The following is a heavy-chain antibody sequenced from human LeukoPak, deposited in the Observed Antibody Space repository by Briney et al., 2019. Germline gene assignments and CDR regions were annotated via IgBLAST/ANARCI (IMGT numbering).Heavy chain of an antibody. V-gene: IGHV3-33*01. J-gene: IGHJ6*02. CDR3: ARSIGLTGGGVDV. Sequence: GRSLRLSCAASGFTFSSYGMHWVRQAPGKGLEWVAVIWYDGSNKYYADSVKGRFTISRDNAKKTLYLQMNSLRAEDTAVYYCARSIGLTGGGVDVWGQGTTVTVSS. CDR1: GFTFSSYG. D-gene: IGHD3-9*01. CDR2: IWYDGSNK.